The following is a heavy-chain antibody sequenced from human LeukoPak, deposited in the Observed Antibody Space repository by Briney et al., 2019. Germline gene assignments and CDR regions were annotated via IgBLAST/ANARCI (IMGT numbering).Heavy chain of an antibody. CDR1: GYTFTSYD. D-gene: IGHD6-13*01. V-gene: IGHV1-24*01. Sequence: ASVKVSCKASGYTFTSYDINWVRQAPGKGLEWMGGFDPEDGETIYAQKFQGRVTMTEDTSTDTAYMELSSLRSEDTAVYYCATVRVSSWYGILDYWGQGTLVTVSS. CDR2: FDPEDGET. J-gene: IGHJ4*02. CDR3: ATVRVSSWYGILDY.